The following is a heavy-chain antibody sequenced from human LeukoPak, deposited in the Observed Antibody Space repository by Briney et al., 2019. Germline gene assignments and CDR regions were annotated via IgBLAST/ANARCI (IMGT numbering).Heavy chain of an antibody. J-gene: IGHJ4*02. D-gene: IGHD2/OR15-2a*01. CDR1: GFTFSTYS. V-gene: IGHV3-48*02. Sequence: PGGSLRLSCAASGFTFSTYSMNWVRQAPGKGLEWVSYISGTSSLIYYADSVKGRFTISRDNAKNSLYLQMNSLRDEDTAVYYCARLSFYSFDYWGQGTLVTVSS. CDR2: ISGTSSLI. CDR3: ARLSFYSFDY.